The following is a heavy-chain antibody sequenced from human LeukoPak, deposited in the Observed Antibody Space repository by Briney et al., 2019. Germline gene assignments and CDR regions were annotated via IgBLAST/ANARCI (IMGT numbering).Heavy chain of an antibody. D-gene: IGHD6-19*01. CDR2: IYYSGST. CDR3: ARSQYSSGLKHAECFQH. CDR1: GGFLRSYC. V-gene: IGHV4-59*01. Sequence: SETLSLNRPVPGGFLRSYCWSWIRQPPGKGLERIGYIYYSGSTNHIPSPNSRGTIYVDTSKNQVPLLLSSVTAADAAVYYCARSQYSSGLKHAECFQHWGQGTLVTVSS. J-gene: IGHJ1*01.